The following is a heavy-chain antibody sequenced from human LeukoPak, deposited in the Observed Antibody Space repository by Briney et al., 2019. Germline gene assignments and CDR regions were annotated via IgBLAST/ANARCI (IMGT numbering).Heavy chain of an antibody. V-gene: IGHV3-66*01. CDR3: ASISDLLYYFDS. CDR2: SYTGGNT. Sequence: PGGSLRLSRAASGFTVSSNYMSWVRQAPGKGLEWVSVSYTGGNTHYADSVKGRFTLSRDNSKNTVYLQMNSLRVEDTAMYYCASISDLLYYFDSWGQGTLVTVSS. J-gene: IGHJ4*02. CDR1: GFTVSSNY.